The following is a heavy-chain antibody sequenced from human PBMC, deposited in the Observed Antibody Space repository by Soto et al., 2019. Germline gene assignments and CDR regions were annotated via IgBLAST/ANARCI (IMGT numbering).Heavy chain of an antibody. CDR2: ISGSGGST. V-gene: IGHV3-23*01. CDR3: AKDSPSLLRYFDWLTYYFDY. Sequence: GGSLRLSCAASGFTFSSYAMSWVRQAPGKGLEWVSAISGSGGSTYYADSVKGRFTISRDNSKNTLYLQMNSLRAEDTAVYYCAKDSPSLLRYFDWLTYYFDYWGQGTLVTVSS. J-gene: IGHJ4*02. D-gene: IGHD3-9*01. CDR1: GFTFSSYA.